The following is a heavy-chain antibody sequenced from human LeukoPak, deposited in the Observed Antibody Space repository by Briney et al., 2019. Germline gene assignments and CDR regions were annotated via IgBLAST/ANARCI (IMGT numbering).Heavy chain of an antibody. CDR2: ISSSSSYI. CDR3: AKDRRAAAGTFFDY. D-gene: IGHD6-13*01. CDR1: GFTFSSYA. J-gene: IGHJ4*02. V-gene: IGHV3-21*01. Sequence: GGSLRLSCAASGFTFSSYAMSWVRQAPGKGLEWVSSISSSSSYIYYADSVKGRFTISRDNSKNTLYLQMNSLRAEDTAVYYCAKDRRAAAGTFFDYWGQGTLVTVSS.